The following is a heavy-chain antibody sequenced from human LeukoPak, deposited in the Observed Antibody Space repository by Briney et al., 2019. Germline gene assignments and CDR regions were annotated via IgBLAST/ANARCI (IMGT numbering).Heavy chain of an antibody. CDR1: GFTFSVSA. D-gene: IGHD2-2*01. J-gene: IGHJ4*02. CDR3: TRLTTRTTTSCFFDF. Sequence: PGGSLRLSCTASGFTFSVSAMHWVRQASGKGLEWVGRIKTKADSYATAYAASVKGRFTISRDDSENTAYLQMDSLITEDTAVYYCTRLTTRTTTSCFFDFWGQGTSVTVSS. V-gene: IGHV3-73*01. CDR2: IKTKADSYAT.